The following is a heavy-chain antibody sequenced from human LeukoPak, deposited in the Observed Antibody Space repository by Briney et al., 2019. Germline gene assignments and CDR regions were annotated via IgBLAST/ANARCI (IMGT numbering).Heavy chain of an antibody. Sequence: VGSLRLSCAASGFTFSSYSMSCVREAPGKRLEWVSSISSSSSYIYYADSVKGRFTISRDNAKNSLYLQMNSLRAEDTAVYYCARALSGTWGHGTLVTVSS. CDR3: ARALSGT. D-gene: IGHD3-10*01. J-gene: IGHJ4*01. V-gene: IGHV3-21*01. CDR2: ISSSSSYI. CDR1: GFTFSSYS.